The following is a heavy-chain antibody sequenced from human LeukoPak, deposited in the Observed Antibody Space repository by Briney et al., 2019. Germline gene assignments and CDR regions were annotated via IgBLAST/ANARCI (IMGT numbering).Heavy chain of an antibody. CDR2: INHSGST. CDR1: GGSFSGYY. D-gene: IGHD3-10*01. Sequence: SKTLSLTCAVYGGSFSGYYWSWIRQPPGKGLEWIGEINHSGSTNYNPSLKSRVIISVDTSKNQFSLKLSSVTAADTAVYYCARKDYYGSYVWGQGTTVTVSS. V-gene: IGHV4-34*01. J-gene: IGHJ6*02. CDR3: ARKDYYGSYV.